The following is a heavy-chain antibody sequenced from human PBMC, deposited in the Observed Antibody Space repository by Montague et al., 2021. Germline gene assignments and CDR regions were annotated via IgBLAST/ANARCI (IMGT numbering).Heavy chain of an antibody. Sequence: SLRLSCAASGISFNGYNMNWVRQIPGKGLEWVSYISSSSRAAYYADSVKGRFTISRDNAKKSLYLQMSSLRDEDTAVYYFALWLAPVSTSGWGDAFDIWGQGTMVTVSS. V-gene: IGHV3-48*02. J-gene: IGHJ3*02. CDR1: GISFNGYN. CDR3: ALWLAPVSTSGWGDAFDI. CDR2: ISSSSRAA. D-gene: IGHD3-10*01.